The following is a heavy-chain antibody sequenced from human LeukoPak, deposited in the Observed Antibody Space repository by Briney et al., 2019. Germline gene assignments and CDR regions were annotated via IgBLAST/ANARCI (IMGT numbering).Heavy chain of an antibody. CDR2: IYYSGST. CDR1: GGSISSSSYY. Sequence: PSETLSLTCTVSGGSISSSSYYWGWIRQPPGKGLEWIGSIYYSGSTYYTPSLESRVTISIDTSKNQFSLKLSSVTAADTAVYYCATGGSSWYDVRVHYFDYWGQGVLITVSS. V-gene: IGHV4-39*02. J-gene: IGHJ4*02. CDR3: ATGGSSWYDVRVHYFDY. D-gene: IGHD6-13*01.